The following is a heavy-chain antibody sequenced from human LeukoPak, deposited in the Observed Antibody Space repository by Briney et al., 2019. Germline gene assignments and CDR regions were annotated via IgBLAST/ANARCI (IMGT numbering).Heavy chain of an antibody. D-gene: IGHD6-6*01. CDR2: IYYSGST. CDR3: ARQEYSSSPLDY. J-gene: IGHJ4*02. CDR1: GGSISSYY. V-gene: IGHV4-59*01. Sequence: PSETLSLTCTVSGGSISSYYWSWIRQPPGKGLEWIGYIYYSGSTNYNPSLKSRVTISVDTSKNQFSLKLSSVTAADTAVYYRARQEYSSSPLDYWGQGTLVTVSS.